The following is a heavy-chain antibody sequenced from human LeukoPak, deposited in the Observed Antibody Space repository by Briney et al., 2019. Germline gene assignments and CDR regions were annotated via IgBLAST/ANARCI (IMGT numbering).Heavy chain of an antibody. CDR1: GGSISSGGYY. CDR3: AVGDYYGSGSFDY. D-gene: IGHD3-10*01. CDR2: IYYSGST. V-gene: IGHV4-31*03. Sequence: SETLSLTCTVSGGSISSGGYYWSWIRQHPGKGLEWIGYIYYSGSTYYNPSLKSRVTISVDTSKNQFSLKLSSVTAADTAVYYCAVGDYYGSGSFDYWGQGTLVTVSS. J-gene: IGHJ4*02.